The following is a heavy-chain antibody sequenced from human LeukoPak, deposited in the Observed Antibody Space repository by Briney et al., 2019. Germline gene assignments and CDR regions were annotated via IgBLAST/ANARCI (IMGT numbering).Heavy chain of an antibody. D-gene: IGHD3-10*01. V-gene: IGHV3-23*01. CDR3: AKDSVPYYYGSGSYPDY. J-gene: IGHJ4*02. CDR2: ISGSGGST. Sequence: PGGSLRLSCAASGFTFSSYAMSWVRQAPGKGLEWVSAISGSGGSTYYADSVKGRFTISRDNSKNTLYLQMNSLRAEDTAVYYCAKDSVPYYYGSGSYPDYWGQGTLVTVSS. CDR1: GFTFSSYA.